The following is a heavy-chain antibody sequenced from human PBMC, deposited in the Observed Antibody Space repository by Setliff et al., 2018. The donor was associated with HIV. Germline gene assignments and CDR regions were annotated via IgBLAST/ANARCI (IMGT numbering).Heavy chain of an antibody. Sequence: SSETLSLTCAVSSGSISSSNWWSWVRQPPGKELEWIGEIYHSGSTNYNPSLKSRVTISLDRFKNQFSLKLTSVTAADTAVYYCASRVPAARHFDYWGQGTLVTVSS. D-gene: IGHD2-2*01. CDR3: ASRVPAARHFDY. V-gene: IGHV4-4*02. J-gene: IGHJ4*02. CDR2: IYHSGST. CDR1: SGSISSSNW.